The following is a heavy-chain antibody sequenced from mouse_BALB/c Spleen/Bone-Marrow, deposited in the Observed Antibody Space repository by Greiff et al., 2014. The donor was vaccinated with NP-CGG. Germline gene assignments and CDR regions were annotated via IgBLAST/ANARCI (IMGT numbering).Heavy chain of an antibody. CDR3: ARQGFATSTSWFAY. D-gene: IGHD1-2*01. CDR1: GFVFSSYD. J-gene: IGHJ3*01. V-gene: IGHV5-12-1*01. Sequence: EVKLVESGGGLVKPGGSLKLSCAASGFVFSSYDMSWVRQTPDKRLEWVAFISSGGGRTYYPDTVKGRFTISRDTAKNTLYLQMSSLKSDDTAFYYGARQGFATSTSWFAYGAQGPLVPVS. CDR2: ISSGGGRT.